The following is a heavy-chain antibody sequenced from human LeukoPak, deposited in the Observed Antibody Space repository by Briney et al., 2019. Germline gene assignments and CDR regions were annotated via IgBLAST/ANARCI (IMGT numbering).Heavy chain of an antibody. CDR2: ISGSGGST. V-gene: IGHV3-23*01. Sequence: PSETLSLTCAVYGGSFSGYYWSWVRQAPGKGLEWVSAISGSGGSTYYADSVKGRFTISRGNSKNTLYLQMNSLRAEDTAVYYCAKDRDGYRYGYYFDYWGQGTLVTVSS. D-gene: IGHD5-24*01. J-gene: IGHJ4*02. CDR3: AKDRDGYRYGYYFDY. CDR1: GGSFSGYY.